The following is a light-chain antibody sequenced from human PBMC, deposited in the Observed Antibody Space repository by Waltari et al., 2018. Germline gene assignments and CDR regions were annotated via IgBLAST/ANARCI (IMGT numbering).Light chain of an antibody. V-gene: IGLV1-44*01. J-gene: IGLJ2*01. CDR1: SSPIGSNI. CDR2: RNG. Sequence: QSVLTQPPSASGAPGQRVTISCSGSSSPIGSNIVNWYQQVPGTTPKLLIYRNGQRPSGVPDRFSGSKSGTPASLAISGLRADDEADYFCAAWDDSLNGRWEFGGGTKVTVI. CDR3: AAWDDSLNGRWE.